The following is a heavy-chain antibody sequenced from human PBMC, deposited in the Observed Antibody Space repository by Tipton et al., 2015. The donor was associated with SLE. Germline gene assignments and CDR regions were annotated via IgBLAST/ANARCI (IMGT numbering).Heavy chain of an antibody. J-gene: IGHJ6*02. D-gene: IGHD2-2*02. CDR1: GFTFDDYA. CDR3: ATDKGIGYCSSTSCYRGGYYYYGMDV. CDR2: ISWNSGSI. V-gene: IGHV3-9*01. Sequence: QLVQSGGGLVQPGRSLRLSCAASGFTFDDYAMHWVRQAPGKGLEWVSGISWNSGSIGYADAVKGRFTISRDNAQNSLYLQMNSLRAEDSALDYCATDKGIGYCSSTSCYRGGYYYYGMDVWGQGTTVTVAS.